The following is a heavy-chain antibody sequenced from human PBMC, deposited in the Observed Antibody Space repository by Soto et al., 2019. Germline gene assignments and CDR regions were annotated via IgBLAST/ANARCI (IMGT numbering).Heavy chain of an antibody. Sequence: GGSLRLSCAASGFTFSNSAMHWVRQAPGKGLEWVAVISYDGRSKYYADSVKGRFAISRDNSKNTLYLQMDSLRAEDTAVYYCASPRGTNWYNWFDPWGQGTLVTV. D-gene: IGHD1-1*01. CDR1: GFTFSNSA. CDR2: ISYDGRSK. J-gene: IGHJ5*02. V-gene: IGHV3-30*09. CDR3: ASPRGTNWYNWFDP.